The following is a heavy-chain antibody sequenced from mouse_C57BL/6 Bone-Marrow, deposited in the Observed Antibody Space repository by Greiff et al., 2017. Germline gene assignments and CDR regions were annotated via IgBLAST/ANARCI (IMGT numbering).Heavy chain of an antibody. J-gene: IGHJ3*01. V-gene: IGHV1-81*01. CDR1: GYTFTSYG. CDR3: ARHYGSSGAY. D-gene: IGHD1-1*01. CDR2: IYPRSGNT. Sequence: QVQLQQSGAELARPGASVKLSCKASGYTFTSYGISWVKQRTGQGLEWIGEIYPRSGNTYYNEKFKGKATLTADKSSSTAYMGLRSLTSEDSAVYFCARHYGSSGAYWGQGTLVTVSA.